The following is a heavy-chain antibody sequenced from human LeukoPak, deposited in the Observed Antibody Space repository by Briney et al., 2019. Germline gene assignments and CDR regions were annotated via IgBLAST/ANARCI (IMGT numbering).Heavy chain of an antibody. CDR2: ISAYNGNT. Sequence: GASVKVSCKASGYTFTSYGISWVRQAPGQGLEWMGWISAYNGNTNYAQKLQGRVTMTTDTSTSTAYMELRSLRSDDTAVYYCARVLPGNYDFWSGHYYYYGMDVWGQGTTVTVSS. CDR1: GYTFTSYG. D-gene: IGHD3-3*01. V-gene: IGHV1-18*01. J-gene: IGHJ6*02. CDR3: ARVLPGNYDFWSGHYYYYGMDV.